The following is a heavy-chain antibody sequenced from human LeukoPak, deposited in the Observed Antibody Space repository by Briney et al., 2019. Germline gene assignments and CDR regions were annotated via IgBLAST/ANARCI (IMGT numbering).Heavy chain of an antibody. V-gene: IGHV3-64*04. J-gene: IGHJ3*01. CDR1: RWTFSSYD. Sequence: GGSLRLSCSASRWTFSSYDMHWVGQAPGKGLEYVSAISSNGGSTYYADSVKGRFTISRDNAKNSLYLQMDSLRAEDTAVYYCARDGCSSTSCYDAFDVWGQGTMVTVSS. CDR3: ARDGCSSTSCYDAFDV. CDR2: ISSNGGST. D-gene: IGHD2-2*01.